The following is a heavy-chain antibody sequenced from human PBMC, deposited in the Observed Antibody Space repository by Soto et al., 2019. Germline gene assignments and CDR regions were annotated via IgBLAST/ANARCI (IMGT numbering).Heavy chain of an antibody. J-gene: IGHJ4*02. V-gene: IGHV5-51*01. CDR1: GYSFTTYW. CDR3: ARLSCDSSGYFYCYFDY. D-gene: IGHD3-22*01. Sequence: GESLKISCKGSGYSFTTYWIDWVRQMPGKGLEWMGIIYPGDSDTRYSPSFQGQVTISADKSISTAYLQWSSLKASDTAMYYCARLSCDSSGYFYCYFDYWGQGALVTVSS. CDR2: IYPGDSDT.